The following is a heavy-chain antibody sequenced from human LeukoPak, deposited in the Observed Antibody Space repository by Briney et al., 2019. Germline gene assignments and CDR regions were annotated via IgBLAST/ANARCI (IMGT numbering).Heavy chain of an antibody. CDR1: GGSISSSSYY. CDR2: IYYSGST. V-gene: IGHV4-39*07. Sequence: SETLSLTCTVSGGSISSSSYYWGWIRQPPGKGLEWIGSIYYSGSTYYNPSLKGRVTISVDTSKNQFSLKLSSVTAADTAVYYCAVYYYDSSGYLDYWGQGTLVTVSS. D-gene: IGHD3-22*01. CDR3: AVYYYDSSGYLDY. J-gene: IGHJ4*02.